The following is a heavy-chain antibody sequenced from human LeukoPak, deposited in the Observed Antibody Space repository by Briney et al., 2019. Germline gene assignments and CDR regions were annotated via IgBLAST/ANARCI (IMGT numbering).Heavy chain of an antibody. J-gene: IGHJ4*02. V-gene: IGHV1-69*13. CDR3: ARAEYCHSWFCY. Sequence: SVKVSCKASGGTFSSYAISWVRQAPGQGLEWMGGIIPIFGTANYAQKFQGRVTITADESTSTAYMELSSLRSEDTAVYYCARAEYCHSWFCYWGQGNPVTVSS. CDR1: GGTFSSYA. CDR2: IIPIFGTA. D-gene: IGHD2/OR15-2a*01.